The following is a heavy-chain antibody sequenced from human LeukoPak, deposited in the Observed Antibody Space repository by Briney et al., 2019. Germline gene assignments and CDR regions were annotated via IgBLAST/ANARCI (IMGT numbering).Heavy chain of an antibody. J-gene: IGHJ4*02. CDR3: ARDSSDYLSLDY. CDR1: GFTFSSYG. CDR2: IWYDGSNK. D-gene: IGHD3-22*01. Sequence: GGTLRLSCAASGFTFSSYGMHWVRQAPGKGLEWVAVIWYDGSNKYYAGSVKGRFTISRDHSKNTLYLQMNSLRAEDTAVYYCARDSSDYLSLDYWGQGTLVTVSS. V-gene: IGHV3-33*01.